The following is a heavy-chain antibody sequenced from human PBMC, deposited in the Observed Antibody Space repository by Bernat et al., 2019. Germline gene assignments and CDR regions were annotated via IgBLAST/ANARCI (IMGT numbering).Heavy chain of an antibody. CDR3: GRQLRLKDTTRVIRGYFFDF. CDR2: IYFSGST. J-gene: IGHJ4*02. Sequence: QLQLQESGPRLVKPSETLSLTCCVSDDSISSSSYYWGWIRQSPGRGLEWIGSIYFSGSTDYNPSLKSRVTISVDTSNNHFSLHLSSVTAADTAVYYCGRQLRLKDTTRVIRGYFFDFWGQGSLVTVSS. D-gene: IGHD5-18*01. V-gene: IGHV4-39*01. CDR1: DDSISSSSYY.